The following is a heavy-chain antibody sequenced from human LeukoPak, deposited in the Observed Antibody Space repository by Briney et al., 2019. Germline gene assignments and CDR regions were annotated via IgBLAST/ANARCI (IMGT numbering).Heavy chain of an antibody. CDR2: INPNSGGT. CDR3: ARASGCSSTSCYMGGRYYYYYYMDV. V-gene: IGHV1-2*02. Sequence: GASVKVSCKASGYTFTGYYMHWVRQAPGQGLEWMGWINPNSGGTNYAQKLQGRVTMTRDTSISTAYMELSRLRSDDTAVYYCARASGCSSTSCYMGGRYYYYYYMDVWGKGTTVTVSS. CDR1: GYTFTGYY. D-gene: IGHD2-2*02. J-gene: IGHJ6*03.